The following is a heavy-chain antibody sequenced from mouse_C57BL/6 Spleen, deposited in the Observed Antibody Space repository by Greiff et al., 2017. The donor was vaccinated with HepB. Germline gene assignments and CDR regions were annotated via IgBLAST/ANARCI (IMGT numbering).Heavy chain of an antibody. CDR2: ISDGGSYT. V-gene: IGHV5-4*01. CDR1: GFTFSSYA. Sequence: DVQLVESGGGLVKPGGSLKLSCAASGFTFSSYAMSWVRQTPEKRLEWVATISDGGSYTYYPDNVKGRFTISRDNAKNNLYLQMSHLKSEDTAMYYCARDSGSGLYWYFDVWGTGTTVTVSS. CDR3: ARDSGSGLYWYFDV. D-gene: IGHD1-1*01. J-gene: IGHJ1*03.